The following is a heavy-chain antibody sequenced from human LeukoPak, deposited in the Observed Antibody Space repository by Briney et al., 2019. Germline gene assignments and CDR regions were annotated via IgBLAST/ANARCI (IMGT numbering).Heavy chain of an antibody. D-gene: IGHD5-18*01. V-gene: IGHV3-74*01. CDR1: GFTFSSYW. CDR2: INTDGSTT. Sequence: GGSLRLSCAASGFTFSSYWIHWVRQAPGKGLVWVSRINTDGSTTNYADSVKGRFTISRDNSKNTLYLQMNSLRAEDTAVYYCAKDVRLWPNYFDYWGQGTLVTVSS. CDR3: AKDVRLWPNYFDY. J-gene: IGHJ4*02.